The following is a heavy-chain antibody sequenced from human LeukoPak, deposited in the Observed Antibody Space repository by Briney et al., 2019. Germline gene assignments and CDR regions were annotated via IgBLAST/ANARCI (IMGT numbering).Heavy chain of an antibody. CDR1: GGSISSGSYY. V-gene: IGHV4-61*02. CDR2: IYTSGST. J-gene: IGHJ4*02. D-gene: IGHD2-15*01. Sequence: SQTLSLTCTVSGGSISSGSYYWSWIRQPAGKGLEWIGRIYTSGSTNYNPSLKSRVTISVDTSKNQFSLKLSSVTAADTAVYYCPRDLGYCSGGSCYHDYWGQGTLVTVSS. CDR3: PRDLGYCSGGSCYHDY.